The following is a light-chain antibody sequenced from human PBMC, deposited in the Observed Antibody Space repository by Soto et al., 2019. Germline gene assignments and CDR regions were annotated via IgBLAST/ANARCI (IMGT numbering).Light chain of an antibody. CDR3: MQALGT. V-gene: IGKV2-28*01. Sequence: DIVMTQSPLSLSVTPGEPASISCRSSQSLLHSNGYNYLDWYLQKPGQSPQLLIYLGSSRASGVPDRFSGSGLGTDFTLKISRVEAEDVGVYYCMQALGTFGQGTKLEIK. CDR2: LGS. J-gene: IGKJ2*01. CDR1: QSLLHSNGYNY.